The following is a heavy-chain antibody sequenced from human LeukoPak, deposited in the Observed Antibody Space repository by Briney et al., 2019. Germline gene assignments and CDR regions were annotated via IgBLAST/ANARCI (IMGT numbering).Heavy chain of an antibody. D-gene: IGHD3-10*01. CDR1: GGSISSYY. V-gene: IGHV4-4*07. Sequence: SETLFLTCTVSGGSISSYYWGWFRQPAGKGLEWIGRIYSSGSPNYNPSFKSRVTLSVDTSKNQFTLKLSSVTAADTAVYYCAKSITMAPNYYYGMDVWGQGTTVTVSS. J-gene: IGHJ6*02. CDR2: IYSSGSP. CDR3: AKSITMAPNYYYGMDV.